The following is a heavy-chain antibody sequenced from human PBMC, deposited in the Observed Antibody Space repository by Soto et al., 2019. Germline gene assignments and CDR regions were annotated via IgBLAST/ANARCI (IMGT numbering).Heavy chain of an antibody. CDR3: ARAYYYDSSGYYGRYFDY. V-gene: IGHV3-48*03. Sequence: GGSLRLSCAASGFTFSSYEMNWVGQAPGKGLEWVSYISSSGSTIYYADSVKGRFTISRDNAKNSLYLQMNSLRAEDTAVYYCARAYYYDSSGYYGRYFDYWGQGTLVTVSS. D-gene: IGHD3-22*01. J-gene: IGHJ4*02. CDR2: ISSSGSTI. CDR1: GFTFSSYE.